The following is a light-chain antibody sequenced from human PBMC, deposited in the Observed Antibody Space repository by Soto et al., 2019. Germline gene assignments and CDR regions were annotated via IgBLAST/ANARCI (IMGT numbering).Light chain of an antibody. J-gene: IGLJ2*01. CDR1: SSNIRSHT. Sequence: QSALTQPPSASGTPGQRVIMSCSGSSSNIRSHTVNWYQQLPGTAPKLLIYSNNQRPSGVPDRFSGSKSGTSASLAISGLQSEDEADYYCSSYAASNHQGVFGGGTKLTVL. CDR3: SSYAASNHQGV. CDR2: SNN. V-gene: IGLV1-44*01.